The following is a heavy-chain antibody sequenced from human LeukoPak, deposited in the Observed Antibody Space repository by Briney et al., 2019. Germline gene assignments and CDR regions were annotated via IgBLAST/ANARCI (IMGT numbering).Heavy chain of an antibody. D-gene: IGHD3-22*01. CDR3: TSTLYYYDSSVDFDY. V-gene: IGHV3-15*01. CDR2: IKSKTDGGTT. CDR1: GFTFSNAW. J-gene: IGHJ4*02. Sequence: PGGSLKLSCAASGFTFSNAWMSWVRQAPGKGLEWVGRIKSKTDGGTTDYAAPVKGRFTISRDDSKNTLYRQMNSLKTEDTAVYYCTSTLYYYDSSVDFDYWGQGTFVTVSS.